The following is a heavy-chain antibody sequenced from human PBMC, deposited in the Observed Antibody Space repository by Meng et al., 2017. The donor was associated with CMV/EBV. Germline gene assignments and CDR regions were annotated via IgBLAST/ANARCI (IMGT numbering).Heavy chain of an antibody. Sequence: VQLVQSGAEVEKPGDSVKVSCKASGYTFTSYGIRWVRQAPGHGLEWMGWISAYNGNTNYAKKLQGRVTMTTDTSTSTAYMELRSLRSDDTAVYYCARNYYGSGSWFDPWGQGTLVTVSS. V-gene: IGHV1-18*01. D-gene: IGHD3-10*01. J-gene: IGHJ5*02. CDR3: ARNYYGSGSWFDP. CDR1: GYTFTSYG. CDR2: ISAYNGNT.